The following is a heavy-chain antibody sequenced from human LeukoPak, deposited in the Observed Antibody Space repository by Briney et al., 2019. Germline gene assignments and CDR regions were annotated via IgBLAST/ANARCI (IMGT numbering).Heavy chain of an antibody. Sequence: PSETLSLTCTVSGGSISSYYWSWIRKPPGKGLEWIGYIYYSGSTNYNPSLKSRVTISVDTSKNQFTLKLSSVTAADTAVYYCVRLVGGDIDYWGQGTLVTVSS. D-gene: IGHD5-12*01. J-gene: IGHJ4*02. CDR1: GGSISSYY. V-gene: IGHV4-59*08. CDR2: IYYSGST. CDR3: VRLVGGDIDY.